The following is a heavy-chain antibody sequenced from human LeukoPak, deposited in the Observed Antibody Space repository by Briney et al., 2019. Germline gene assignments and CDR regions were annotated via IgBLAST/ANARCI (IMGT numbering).Heavy chain of an antibody. CDR1: GDSVSSNSAA. D-gene: IGHD6-19*01. V-gene: IGHV6-1*01. CDR3: ARQIAVAGRGWFDP. J-gene: IGHJ5*02. CDR2: TYYRSKWYN. Sequence: SQTLSLTCAISGDSVSSNSAAWNWIRQSQSRSLEWLGRTYYRSKWYNDYAVSVKSRITINPDTSKNQFSLQLNCVSLEDTAVYYCARQIAVAGRGWFDPWGQGTLVTVSS.